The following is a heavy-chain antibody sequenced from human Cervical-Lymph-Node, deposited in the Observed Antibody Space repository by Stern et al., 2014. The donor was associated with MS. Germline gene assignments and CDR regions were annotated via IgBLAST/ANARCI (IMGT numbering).Heavy chain of an antibody. CDR3: VRPDIMGTIWN. J-gene: IGHJ4*02. V-gene: IGHV4-59*05. CDR1: GGSITS. D-gene: IGHD1-26*01. Sequence: VQLVESGPGLVKPSETLSLTCTVSGGSITSSSYTGSTFYDPSLKSRVTISVDTSKNQVALKLTSVTAADTAVYYCVRPDIMGTIWNWGQGTLVTVSS. CDR2: SYTGST.